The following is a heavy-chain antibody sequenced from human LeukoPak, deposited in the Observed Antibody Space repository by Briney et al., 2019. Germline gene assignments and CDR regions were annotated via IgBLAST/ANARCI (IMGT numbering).Heavy chain of an antibody. CDR3: ARDPHSSSWLKGYFDY. J-gene: IGHJ4*02. Sequence: PGGSLRLSCAASGFSFSSYGMHWVRQAPGKGLEWVAVIWYDGSNKYYADSVKGRFTISRDNSKNTLYLQMKSLRAEDTAVYYCARDPHSSSWLKGYFDYWGQGTLVTVSS. V-gene: IGHV3-33*01. D-gene: IGHD6-13*01. CDR2: IWYDGSNK. CDR1: GFSFSSYG.